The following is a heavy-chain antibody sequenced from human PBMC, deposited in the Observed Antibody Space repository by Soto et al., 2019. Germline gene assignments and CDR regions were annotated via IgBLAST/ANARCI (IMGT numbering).Heavy chain of an antibody. CDR2: TYYRSKWYN. J-gene: IGHJ4*02. D-gene: IGHD6-19*01. V-gene: IGHV6-1*01. CDR3: ARDPRTGPAYSSGRDFDY. CDR1: GDSVSSNSAA. Sequence: QVQLQQSGPGLVKPSQTLSLTCAISGDSVSSNSAAWNWIRQSPSRGLEWLGRTYYRSKWYNDYAVSVKSRITINPDTSKNQFSLQLNSVTPEATAVYYCARDPRTGPAYSSGRDFDYWGQGTLVTVSS.